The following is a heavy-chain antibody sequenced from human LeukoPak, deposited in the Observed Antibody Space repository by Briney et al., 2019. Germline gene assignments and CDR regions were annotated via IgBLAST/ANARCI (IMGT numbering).Heavy chain of an antibody. J-gene: IGHJ4*02. CDR2: IYYSGGT. Sequence: SETLSLTCTVSGGSISSYYWSWIRQPPGKGLEWIGYIYYSGGTNYNPSLKSRVTISVDTSKNQFSLKLSSATAADTAVYYCARLSPSGLAAAEPEFDYWGQGTLVTVSS. V-gene: IGHV4-59*08. D-gene: IGHD6-13*01. CDR3: ARLSPSGLAAAEPEFDY. CDR1: GGSISSYY.